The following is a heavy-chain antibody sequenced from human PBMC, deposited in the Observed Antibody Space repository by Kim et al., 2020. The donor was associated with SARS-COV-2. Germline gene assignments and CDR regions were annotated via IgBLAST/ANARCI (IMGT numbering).Heavy chain of an antibody. J-gene: IGHJ6*02. Sequence: GESLKISCKGSGYSFTSYWIGWVRQIPGKGLEWMGIIYPGDSDTRYSPSFQGQVTISADKSISTAYLQWSSLKASDTAMYYCARQRYCSSTSCYAYYYYGMDVWGQGTTVTVSS. V-gene: IGHV5-51*01. CDR2: IYPGDSDT. D-gene: IGHD2-2*01. CDR3: ARQRYCSSTSCYAYYYYGMDV. CDR1: GYSFTSYW.